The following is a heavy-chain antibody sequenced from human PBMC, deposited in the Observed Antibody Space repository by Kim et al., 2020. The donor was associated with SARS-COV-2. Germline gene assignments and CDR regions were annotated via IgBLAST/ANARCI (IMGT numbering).Heavy chain of an antibody. Sequence: SGGQTYYADSVKGRFTLSRDNSNNTLNLQMSDLRAEDTAVYYCARVLPLDVWGQGTTVTVSS. CDR2: SGGQT. CDR3: ARVLPLDV. J-gene: IGHJ6*02. V-gene: IGHV3-66*01.